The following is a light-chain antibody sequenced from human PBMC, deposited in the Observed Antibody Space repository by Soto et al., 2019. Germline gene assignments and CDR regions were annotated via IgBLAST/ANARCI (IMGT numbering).Light chain of an antibody. CDR3: GTWDAGWV. CDR1: SSNLGNKY. Sequence: QSVLTQPPSVSAAPGQKVTISCSGSSSNLGNKYVSWYQQLPGAAPKLLIYDSNKRASGTPDRFSGSKSGTSATLGIIGLQTGDEADYYCGTWDAGWVFGGGTKVTVL. J-gene: IGLJ3*02. CDR2: DSN. V-gene: IGLV1-51*01.